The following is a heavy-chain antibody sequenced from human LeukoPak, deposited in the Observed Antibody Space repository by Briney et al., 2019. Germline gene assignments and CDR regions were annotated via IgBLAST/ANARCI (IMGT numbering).Heavy chain of an antibody. CDR1: GLTFSNYA. J-gene: IGHJ3*02. D-gene: IGHD1-26*01. CDR3: AKHLLVGGTRGAYAFDI. V-gene: IGHV3-23*01. Sequence: GGSLRLSCAASGLTFSNYAMSWVRQAPGKGLEWVSLISGITTNTYYADSVKGRFTISRDNSKNTLDLQMNSLRAEDTAGYYCAKHLLVGGTRGAYAFDIWGRGTMVTVSS. CDR2: ISGITTNT.